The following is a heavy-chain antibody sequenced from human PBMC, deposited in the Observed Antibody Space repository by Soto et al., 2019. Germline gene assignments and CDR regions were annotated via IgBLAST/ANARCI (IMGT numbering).Heavy chain of an antibody. V-gene: IGHV4-59*08. J-gene: IGHJ6*03. CDR2: IYYSGST. CDR3: GRRAASVDFWSGHRDPSYYYYMDV. Sequence: SETLSLTCTVSGGSISSYYWSWIRQPPGKGLEWIGYIYYSGSTNYNPSLKSRVTISVDTSKNQFSLKLSSVTAADTAVYYCGRRAASVDFWSGHRDPSYYYYMDVLGKGRTVT. CDR1: GGSISSYY. D-gene: IGHD3-3*01.